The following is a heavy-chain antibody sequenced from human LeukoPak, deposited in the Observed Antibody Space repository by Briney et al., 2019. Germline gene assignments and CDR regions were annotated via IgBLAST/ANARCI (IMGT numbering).Heavy chain of an antibody. D-gene: IGHD1-20*01. Sequence: ASVKVSCKASGGTFSSYAISWVRQAPGKGLEWMGGFDPEDGETIYAQKFQGRVTMTEDTSTDTAYMELSSLRSEDTAVYYCATADVITGTTGLDYWGQGTLVTVSS. J-gene: IGHJ4*02. CDR1: GGTFSSYA. CDR3: ATADVITGTTGLDY. CDR2: FDPEDGET. V-gene: IGHV1-24*01.